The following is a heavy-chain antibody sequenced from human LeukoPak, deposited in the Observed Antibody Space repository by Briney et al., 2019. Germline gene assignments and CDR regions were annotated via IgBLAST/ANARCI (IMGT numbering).Heavy chain of an antibody. J-gene: IGHJ4*02. V-gene: IGHV4-39*01. Sequence: SGTLSLTCAVSGVSISSSSYHWGWIRQPPGKGLEWVGSIYYSGSTYYNPSLKSRVTISVDTSKNQFSLKLSSVTAADTAVYYCARAPLGSGWYPDYWGQGTLVTVSS. CDR2: IYYSGST. D-gene: IGHD6-19*01. CDR1: GVSISSSSYH. CDR3: ARAPLGSGWYPDY.